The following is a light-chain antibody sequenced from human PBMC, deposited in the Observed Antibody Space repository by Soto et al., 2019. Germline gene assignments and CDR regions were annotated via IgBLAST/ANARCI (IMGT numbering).Light chain of an antibody. CDR2: EVS. CDR1: NSDVGGYNY. J-gene: IGLJ2*01. Sequence: QSALRQPVSVSGSPGQSITISCTGTNSDVGGYNYVSWYQCHPGKAPKLILYEVSNRPSGVSNRFSGSKSGNTASLTISGLQSEDEAEYYCCSYTIRSALVVFGGGTQLTVL. CDR3: CSYTIRSALVV. V-gene: IGLV2-14*01.